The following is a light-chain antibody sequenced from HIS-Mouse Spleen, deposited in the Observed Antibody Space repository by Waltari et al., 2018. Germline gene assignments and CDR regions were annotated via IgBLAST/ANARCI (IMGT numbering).Light chain of an antibody. V-gene: IGKV3-11*01. J-gene: IGKJ1*01. CDR3: QQRSNWPPWT. Sequence: EIVLTQSPATLSLSPGKRATLSCRASQSVSSYLAWYQQKPGQAPRLLIYDASNRATGIPARFSGSGSVTDFTLTISSLEPEDFAVYYCQQRSNWPPWTFGQGTKVEIK. CDR2: DAS. CDR1: QSVSSY.